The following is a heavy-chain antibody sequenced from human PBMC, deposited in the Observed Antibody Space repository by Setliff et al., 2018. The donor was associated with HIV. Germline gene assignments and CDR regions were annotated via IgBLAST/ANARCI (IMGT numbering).Heavy chain of an antibody. CDR3: ARGDGEQGIAVAVY. J-gene: IGHJ4*02. Sequence: RASVKVSCKASGYTFTGYYMHWVRQAPGQGLEWMGWINPNSGGTNYAQKFQGRVTMTRDTSISTAYMELSRLRSDDTAVYYCARGDGEQGIAVAVYWGQGTLVTVSS. CDR1: GYTFTGYY. D-gene: IGHD6-19*01. V-gene: IGHV1-2*02. CDR2: INPNSGGT.